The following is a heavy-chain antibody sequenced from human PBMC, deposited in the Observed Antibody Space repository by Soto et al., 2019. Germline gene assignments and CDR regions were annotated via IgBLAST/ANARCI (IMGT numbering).Heavy chain of an antibody. V-gene: IGHV3-30*18. CDR1: GVTFSSYG. J-gene: IGHJ4*02. D-gene: IGHD1-26*01. Sequence: GGSLRLSCAAAGVTFSSYGMHWVRQAPGKGLEWVAVISYDGSNKYYADSVKGRFTISRDNSKNTLYLQMNSLRAEDTAVYYCAKDPSPFGRSYYTTGYDYWGQGTLVTVSS. CDR2: ISYDGSNK. CDR3: AKDPSPFGRSYYTTGYDY.